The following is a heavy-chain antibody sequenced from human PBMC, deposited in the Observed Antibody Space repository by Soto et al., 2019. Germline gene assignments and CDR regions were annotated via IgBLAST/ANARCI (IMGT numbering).Heavy chain of an antibody. V-gene: IGHV4-61*01. CDR2: IYYSGTT. CDR1: GRSVSSGSYY. D-gene: IGHD3-3*01. Sequence: QVQLQESGPGLVKPSETLSLTCTVSGRSVSSGSYYWSWIRQPPGNGLEWIGYIYYSGTTNYNPSHKSRVTISVDTSKNQFSLKLSSVTAADTAVYYCARAYYDFWSGYYFDYWGQGTLVTVSS. J-gene: IGHJ4*02. CDR3: ARAYYDFWSGYYFDY.